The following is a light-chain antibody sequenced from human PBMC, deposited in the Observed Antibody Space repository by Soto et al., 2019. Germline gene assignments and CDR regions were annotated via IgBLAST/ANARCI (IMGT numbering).Light chain of an antibody. J-gene: IGKJ5*01. CDR1: QSVSSK. CDR2: DTS. Sequence: EMVMTQSPATLSVSPGERATLSCRASQSVSSKLAWYQQKPGQAPRLLIYDTSTRATGIPARFCGSGCGTEFSLTISSLQSEDFAVYYCQQYSNWPPITFGQGTRLEI. CDR3: QQYSNWPPIT. V-gene: IGKV3-15*01.